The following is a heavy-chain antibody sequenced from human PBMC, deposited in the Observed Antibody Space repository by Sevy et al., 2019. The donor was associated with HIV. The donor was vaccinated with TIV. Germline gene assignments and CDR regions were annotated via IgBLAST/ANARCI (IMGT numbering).Heavy chain of an antibody. CDR3: TRGAPAAF. Sequence: SETRSLTCTVSGDPISSGYYYWTWIRQHPGKGLEWIGYIYYSGNTNYNPSLKSRVTILMDTSKNQFSLKLRSVTAADTAVYYCTRGAPAAFWGQGTLVTVSS. CDR1: GDPISSGYYY. CDR2: IYYSGNT. V-gene: IGHV4-31*03. D-gene: IGHD6-25*01. J-gene: IGHJ4*02.